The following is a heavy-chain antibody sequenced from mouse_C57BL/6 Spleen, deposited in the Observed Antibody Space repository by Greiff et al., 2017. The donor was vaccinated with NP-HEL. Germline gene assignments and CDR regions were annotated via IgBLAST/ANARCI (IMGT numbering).Heavy chain of an antibody. V-gene: IGHV5-4*01. D-gene: IGHD1-1*01. J-gene: IGHJ3*01. CDR1: GFTFSSYA. CDR3: ARDTTGSSSAWFAY. CDR2: ISDGGSYT. Sequence: EVMLVESGGGLVKPGGSLKLSCAASGFTFSSYAMSWVRQTPEKRLEWVATISDGGSYTYYPDNVKGRFTISRDNAKNNLYLQMSHLKSEDTAMYYCARDTTGSSSAWFAYWGQGTLVTVSA.